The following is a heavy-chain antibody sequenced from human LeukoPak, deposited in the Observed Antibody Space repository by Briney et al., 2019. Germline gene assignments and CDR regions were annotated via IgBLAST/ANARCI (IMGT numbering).Heavy chain of an antibody. D-gene: IGHD6-19*01. CDR2: IIPIFGTA. CDR1: GGTFSSYA. Sequence: ASVKVSCKASGGTFSSYAISWVRQAPGQGLEWMGGIIPIFGTANYAQKFQGRVTITTDESTSTAYMELSSLRSEDTAVYYCARARRDPGIAVADPGSYYCYMDVWGKGTTVTVSS. V-gene: IGHV1-69*05. J-gene: IGHJ6*03. CDR3: ARARRDPGIAVADPGSYYCYMDV.